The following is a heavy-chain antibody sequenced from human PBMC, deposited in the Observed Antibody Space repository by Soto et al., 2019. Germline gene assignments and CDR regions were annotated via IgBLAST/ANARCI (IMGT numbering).Heavy chain of an antibody. Sequence: GESLKNSCKGSGYSFTTNWIGWVRQMPGKGLEWMGVIYPGDSDTRYSPSFQGQVAISADKSINTAYLQWSSLKASDTAMYYCARHSGVAEDGNDWGHVTRVTVSS. D-gene: IGHD2-15*01. CDR3: ARHSGVAEDGND. V-gene: IGHV5-51*01. CDR2: IYPGDSDT. J-gene: IGHJ1*01. CDR1: GYSFTTNW.